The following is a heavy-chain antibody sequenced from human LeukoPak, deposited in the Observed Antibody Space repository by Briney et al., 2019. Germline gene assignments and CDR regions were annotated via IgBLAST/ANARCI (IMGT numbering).Heavy chain of an antibody. CDR3: ARARPYIMITFGGVMIGDAFDI. CDR1: GGSFSGYY. V-gene: IGHV4-34*01. D-gene: IGHD3-16*01. J-gene: IGHJ3*02. CDR2: INHSGST. Sequence: SETLSLTCAVYGGSFSGYYWSWIRQPPGKGLEWIGEINHSGSTNYNPSLKSRVTISVDTSKNQFSLKLSSVTAADTAVYYCARARPYIMITFGGVMIGDAFDIWGQGTMVTVSS.